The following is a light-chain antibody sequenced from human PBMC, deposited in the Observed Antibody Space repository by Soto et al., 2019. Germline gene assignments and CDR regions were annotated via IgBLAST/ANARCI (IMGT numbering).Light chain of an antibody. CDR2: SAS. J-gene: IGKJ1*01. CDR1: QTGPSR. CDR3: QQYDNWPWT. Sequence: EIVMTQSPATLSVSPGEGVTLSCRASQTGPSRIAWYQQKPGQAPSLLIYSASRRATGFPARFSGSGSGTDFTLTISSLQSEDFAVYYCQQYDNWPWTFGQGTKVDIK. V-gene: IGKV3-15*01.